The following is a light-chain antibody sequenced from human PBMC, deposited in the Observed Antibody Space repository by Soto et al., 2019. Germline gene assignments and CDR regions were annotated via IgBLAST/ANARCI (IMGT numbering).Light chain of an antibody. Sequence: EIVLAQFPCTLSLSPGERATLSCRASQSVTSCYFAWYQQKPGQAPRLLIYGLSIRAPGIPDSFSGSGSGTDFTLTISRLEPEDFAVYYCQDYGTPGTFGQGTKVEIK. CDR2: GLS. J-gene: IGKJ1*01. CDR3: QDYGTPGT. V-gene: IGKV3-20*01. CDR1: QSVTSCY.